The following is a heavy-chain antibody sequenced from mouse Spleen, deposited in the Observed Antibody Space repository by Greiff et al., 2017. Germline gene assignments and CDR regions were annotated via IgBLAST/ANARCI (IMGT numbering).Heavy chain of an antibody. J-gene: IGHJ2*01. V-gene: IGHV5-9*04. CDR3: ARQLRHPYFDY. CDR1: GFTFSSYA. Sequence: EVKVVESGGGLVKLGGSLKLSCAASGFTFSSYAMSWVRQTPEKRLEWVATISSGGGNTYYPDSVKGRFTISRDNAKNTLYLQMSSLKSEDTAMYYCARQLRHPYFDYWGQGTTLTVSS. CDR2: ISSGGGNT. D-gene: IGHD1-2*01.